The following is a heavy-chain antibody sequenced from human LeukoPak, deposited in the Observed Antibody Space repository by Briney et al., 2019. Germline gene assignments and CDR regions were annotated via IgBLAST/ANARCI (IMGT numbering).Heavy chain of an antibody. J-gene: IGHJ5*02. V-gene: IGHV3-74*01. CDR2: INSDGSST. CDR3: AREHNWNYDVWFDP. Sequence: GGSLRLSCAASGFTLRTYWMHWVRQAPGKGLVWVSRINSDGSSTSYADSVKGRFTISRDNAKNTLYLQMNSLRAEDTAVYYCAREHNWNYDVWFDPWGQGTLVTVSS. CDR1: GFTLRTYW. D-gene: IGHD1-7*01.